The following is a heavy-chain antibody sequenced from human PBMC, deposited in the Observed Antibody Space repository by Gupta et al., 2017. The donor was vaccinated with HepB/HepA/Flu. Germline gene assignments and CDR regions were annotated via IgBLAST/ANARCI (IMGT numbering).Heavy chain of an antibody. D-gene: IGHD3-10*01. CDR3: VKGAWGSVWDY. Sequence: EVQLLESGGGLVQPGGSLRLPCAASEFTFSTYGMGWVRQAPGKGLGWVSSIGGSGDSTYYADSVKGRFTISRDNSKNTLNLQMNTLRVDDTAIYYCVKGAWGSVWDYWGQGTLVTVSS. J-gene: IGHJ4*02. CDR1: EFTFSTYG. V-gene: IGHV3-23*01. CDR2: IGGSGDST.